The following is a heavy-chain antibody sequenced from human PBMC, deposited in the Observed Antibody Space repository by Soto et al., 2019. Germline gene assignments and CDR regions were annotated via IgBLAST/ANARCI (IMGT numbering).Heavy chain of an antibody. J-gene: IGHJ6*02. CDR2: IWYDGSNK. CDR3: ARDLRYGMDV. V-gene: IGHV3-33*01. D-gene: IGHD3-9*01. CDR1: GFTFSSYG. Sequence: GGSLRLSCAASGFTFSSYGMHWVRQAPGMGLEWVAVIWYDGSNKFYADSVKGRFTISRDNSKNTLYLQMNSLRAEDTAVYYCARDLRYGMDVWGQGTTVTVSS.